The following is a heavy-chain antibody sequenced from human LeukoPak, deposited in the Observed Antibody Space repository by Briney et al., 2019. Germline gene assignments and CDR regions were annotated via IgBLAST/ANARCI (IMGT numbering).Heavy chain of an antibody. Sequence: QPGGSLRLSCAASGFTFDDYAMHWVRQAPGKGLEWVSGISWNSGSIGYADSVKGRFTISRDNAKNSLYLQMNSLRAEDTAVYYCARGALGMSGRIDDAFDIWGQGTRVTVSS. J-gene: IGHJ3*02. CDR1: GFTFDDYA. CDR3: ARGALGMSGRIDDAFDI. CDR2: ISWNSGSI. V-gene: IGHV3-9*01. D-gene: IGHD1-14*01.